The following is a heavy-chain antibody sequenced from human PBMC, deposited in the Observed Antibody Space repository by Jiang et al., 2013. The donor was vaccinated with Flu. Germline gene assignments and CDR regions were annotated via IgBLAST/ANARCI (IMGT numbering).Heavy chain of an antibody. V-gene: IGHV1-18*01. Sequence: GAEVKKPGASVKVSCKTSGYTFTNYGIGWVRQAPGQGLEWMAWINVFSGETFYAQNFRDRVTMTTDTSTTTAYMELTNLRSDDTAVYYCVRDIDY. CDR2: INVFSGET. J-gene: IGHJ4*01. CDR1: GYTFTNYG. CDR3: VRDIDY.